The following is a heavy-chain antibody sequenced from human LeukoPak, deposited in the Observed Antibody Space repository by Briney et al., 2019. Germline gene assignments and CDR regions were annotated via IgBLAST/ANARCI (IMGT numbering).Heavy chain of an antibody. V-gene: IGHV3-23*01. Sequence: GGSLRLSCAASEFTFSTYAMNWVRQAPGKGLEWVSAISGSGGSTYYADSVKGRFTISRDNSKNTLYLQMNSLRAEDTAVYYCAKDDTITMVRGVGNFDYWGQGTLVTVSS. CDR2: ISGSGGST. D-gene: IGHD3-10*01. CDR3: AKDDTITMVRGVGNFDY. CDR1: EFTFSTYA. J-gene: IGHJ4*02.